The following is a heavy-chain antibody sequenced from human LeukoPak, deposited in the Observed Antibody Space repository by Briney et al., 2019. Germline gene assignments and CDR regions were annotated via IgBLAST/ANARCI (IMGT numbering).Heavy chain of an antibody. CDR2: ISSSGSTI. D-gene: IGHD1-26*01. J-gene: IGHJ4*02. CDR1: GFTFSSYS. CDR3: AREWELGFDY. Sequence: GGSLRLSCAASGFTFSSYSMNWVRQAPGKGLEWVSYISSSGSTIYYADSVKGRFTISRDNAKNSLYLQMNSLRAEDTAVYYCAREWELGFDYWGQGTLVTVSS. V-gene: IGHV3-48*04.